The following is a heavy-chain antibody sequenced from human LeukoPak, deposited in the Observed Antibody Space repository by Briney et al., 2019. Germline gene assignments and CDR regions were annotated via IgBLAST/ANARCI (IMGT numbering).Heavy chain of an antibody. J-gene: IGHJ4*02. CDR2: ISSSSSTI. Sequence: PGGSLRLSCAASGFTFSSYSMNWVRQAPGKGLEWVSYISSSSSTIYYADSVKGRFTISRDNAKNSLYLQMNSLRAEDTAVYYCARDHRSELAGYCGGDCYPTNFDYWGQGTLVTVSS. V-gene: IGHV3-48*01. D-gene: IGHD2-21*02. CDR1: GFTFSSYS. CDR3: ARDHRSELAGYCGGDCYPTNFDY.